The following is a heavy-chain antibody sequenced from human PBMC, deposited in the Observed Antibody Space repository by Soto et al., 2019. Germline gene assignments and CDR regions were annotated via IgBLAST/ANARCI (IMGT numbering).Heavy chain of an antibody. D-gene: IGHD4-4*01. CDR2: VSFDSKNK. Sequence: GGSLRLSCAGSGFSFDAYGMHWVRQAPGKGLEWLTTVSFDSKNKYYIDSVEGRFTISRDNSKNMLFLQMNSLRHEDTAVYYCAKESVETSYSYYGMDVWGPGTTVTVSS. V-gene: IGHV3-30*18. CDR1: GFSFDAYG. CDR3: AKESVETSYSYYGMDV. J-gene: IGHJ6*02.